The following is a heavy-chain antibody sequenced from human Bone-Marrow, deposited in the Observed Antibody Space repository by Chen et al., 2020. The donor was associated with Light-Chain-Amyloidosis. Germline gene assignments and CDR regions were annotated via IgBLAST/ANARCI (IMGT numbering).Heavy chain of an antibody. Sequence: EVQLEQSGPEVKKPGESLKISCKGSGYTFPNYWIGWVRQMPGKGLEWMGVIYPDDSDASYSPSFEGQVTISADKPITTAYLQWRSLKASDTAMYYCARRRDGYNFDYWGQGTLVTVSS. D-gene: IGHD5-12*01. V-gene: IGHV5-51*01. CDR2: IYPDDSDA. CDR3: ARRRDGYNFDY. J-gene: IGHJ4*02. CDR1: GYTFPNYW.